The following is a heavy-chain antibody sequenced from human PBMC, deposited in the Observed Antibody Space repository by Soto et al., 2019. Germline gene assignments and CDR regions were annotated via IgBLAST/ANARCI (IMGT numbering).Heavy chain of an antibody. V-gene: IGHV1-18*01. CDR3: ARSSGSAYWYDP. D-gene: IGHD6-6*01. Sequence: QVQLVQSGAEVKKPGASVKVSCQASGYTFTSYGISWVRQAPGQGLEWMVWLSAYNGNTNDAQKLQGRVTMTTDTPTSTAYMELRSLRSDDTAVYYSARSSGSAYWYDPWGQGTLVTVSS. CDR1: GYTFTSYG. CDR2: LSAYNGNT. J-gene: IGHJ5*02.